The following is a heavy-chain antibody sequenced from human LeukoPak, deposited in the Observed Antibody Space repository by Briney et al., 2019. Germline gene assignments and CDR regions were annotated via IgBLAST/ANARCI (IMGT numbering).Heavy chain of an antibody. CDR1: GFTFSSYS. CDR3: AREIVVVPAALDY. J-gene: IGHJ4*02. V-gene: IGHV3-21*01. Sequence: GGSLRLSCAASGFTFSSYSMNWVRQAPGKGLEWVSFISSSRSYIYYADSVKGRFTISRDNAKNSLYLQMNSLRAEDTAVYYCAREIVVVPAALDYWGQGTLVTVSS. D-gene: IGHD2-2*01. CDR2: ISSSRSYI.